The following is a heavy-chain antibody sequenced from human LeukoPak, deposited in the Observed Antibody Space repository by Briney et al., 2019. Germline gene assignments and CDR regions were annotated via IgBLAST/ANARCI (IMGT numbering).Heavy chain of an antibody. CDR1: GFNFRGYG. D-gene: IGHD6-13*01. V-gene: IGHV3-33*06. CDR2: IWHDGSEK. Sequence: PGGSLRLSCAASGFNFRGYGMHWVRQAPGKGLEWVAVIWHDGSEKNYGDPVKGRFTISRDNSKNALYLEMNSLRAEDTAVYYCAKYGRSTWFYLDSWGQGTLVTVSS. J-gene: IGHJ4*02. CDR3: AKYGRSTWFYLDS.